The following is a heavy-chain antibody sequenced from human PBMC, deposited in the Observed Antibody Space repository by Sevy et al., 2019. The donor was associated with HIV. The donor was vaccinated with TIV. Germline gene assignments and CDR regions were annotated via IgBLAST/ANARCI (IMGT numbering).Heavy chain of an antibody. D-gene: IGHD2-2*01. V-gene: IGHV3-53*01. CDR1: GFTVSSNY. Sequence: GGSLRLSCAASGFTVSSNYMSWVRQAPGKGLEWVSVIDSGGSTYYADSVKGRFTISRDNSKNTLYLQMNSLRAEDTAVYYCARASPSYYFDYWGQGTLVTVSS. J-gene: IGHJ4*02. CDR3: ARASPSYYFDY. CDR2: IDSGGST.